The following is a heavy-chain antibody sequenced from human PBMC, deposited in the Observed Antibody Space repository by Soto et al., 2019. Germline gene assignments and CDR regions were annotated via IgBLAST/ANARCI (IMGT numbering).Heavy chain of an antibody. D-gene: IGHD3-9*01. J-gene: IGHJ5*02. CDR1: GGSISSYY. V-gene: IGHV4-59*08. Sequence: ETLSLTCTVSGGSISSYYWSWIRQPPGKGLEWIGYIYYSGSTNYNPSLKSRVTISVDTSKNQFSLKLSSVTAADTAVYYCARHGADGYYDILTGYYRAGWFDPWGQGTLVTVSS. CDR2: IYYSGST. CDR3: ARHGADGYYDILTGYYRAGWFDP.